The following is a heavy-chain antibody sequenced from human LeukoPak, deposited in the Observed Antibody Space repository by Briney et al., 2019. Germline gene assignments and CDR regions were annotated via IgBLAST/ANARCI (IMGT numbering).Heavy chain of an antibody. J-gene: IGHJ4*02. CDR2: MNPNSGNT. Sequence: ASVKVSCKASGYTFTSYDINWVRQAIGQGLEWMGWMNPNSGNTGYAQKFQGRVAMTRNTSISTAYMELSSLRSEDTAVYYCARADYDFWSGYGYWGQGTLVTVSS. V-gene: IGHV1-8*01. CDR3: ARADYDFWSGYGY. D-gene: IGHD3-3*01. CDR1: GYTFTSYD.